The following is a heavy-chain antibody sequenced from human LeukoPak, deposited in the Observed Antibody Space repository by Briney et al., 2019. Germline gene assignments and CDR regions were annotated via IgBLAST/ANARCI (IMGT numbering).Heavy chain of an antibody. Sequence: PGGSLRLSCAASGFTVSRNYVGWVRQAPGKGLEWVSVIYSGGSTYYADSMKGRFTISRDNSKNTLYLQMNSLRAEDTAVYYCAKEAGSSNWYIDYWGQGTLVTVSS. CDR1: GFTVSRNY. D-gene: IGHD6-19*01. CDR2: IYSGGST. V-gene: IGHV3-66*01. CDR3: AKEAGSSNWYIDY. J-gene: IGHJ4*02.